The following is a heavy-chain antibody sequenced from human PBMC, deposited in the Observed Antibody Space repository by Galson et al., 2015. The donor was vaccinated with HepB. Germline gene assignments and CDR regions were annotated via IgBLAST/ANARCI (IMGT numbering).Heavy chain of an antibody. D-gene: IGHD1-26*01. Sequence: SLRLSCAASGFTFRSYAMSWVRQAPGKGLEWVSGISSDGRTFYADSVKGRSTISRDDSKNTLYLQMNSLRAEDMATYLCAKESAAIGSPLFDYWGQGTLVTVSS. J-gene: IGHJ4*02. V-gene: IGHV3-23*01. CDR3: AKESAAIGSPLFDY. CDR1: GFTFRSYA. CDR2: ISSDGRT.